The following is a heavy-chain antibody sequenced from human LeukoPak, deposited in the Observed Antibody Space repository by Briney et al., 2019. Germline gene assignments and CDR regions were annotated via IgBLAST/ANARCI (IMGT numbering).Heavy chain of an antibody. CDR2: IWFDGSYT. J-gene: IGHJ4*02. CDR1: GFTFNNYG. D-gene: IGHD3-10*01. Sequence: GGSLRLSCAASGFTFNNYGVHWVRQAPGKGLEWVAVIWFDGSYTYCADSVKGRFTISRDNSKNTLYLQMNSLRAEDTAVYYCARGLYYGSGSPIDYWGQGTLVTVSS. CDR3: ARGLYYGSGSPIDY. V-gene: IGHV3-33*01.